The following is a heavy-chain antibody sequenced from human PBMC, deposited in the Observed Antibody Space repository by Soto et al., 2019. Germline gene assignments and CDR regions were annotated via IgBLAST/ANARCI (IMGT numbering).Heavy chain of an antibody. J-gene: IGHJ4*02. CDR3: ARGLRVYCSGGSCYPFDY. CDR1: GGSFSGYY. Sequence: SETLSLTCAVYGGSFSGYYWSWIRQPPGKGLEWIGEINHSGSTNYNPSLKSRVTISVDTSKNQFSLKLSSVTAADTAVYYCARGLRVYCSGGSCYPFDYWGQGTLVTVSS. D-gene: IGHD2-15*01. V-gene: IGHV4-34*01. CDR2: INHSGST.